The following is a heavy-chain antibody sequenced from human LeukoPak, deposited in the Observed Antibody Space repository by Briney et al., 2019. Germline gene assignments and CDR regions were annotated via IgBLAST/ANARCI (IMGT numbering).Heavy chain of an antibody. CDR1: GGSISSSNW. D-gene: IGHD4-11*01. CDR2: IYHSGST. V-gene: IGHV4-4*02. Sequence: SGTLSLTCAVSGGSISSSNWWSWVRQPPGKGLEWIGEIYHSGSTNYNPSLKSRVTISVDKSKNQFSLKLSSVTAADTAVYYCARSRSNYLFGYYGMDVWGQGTTVTVSS. CDR3: ARSRSNYLFGYYGMDV. J-gene: IGHJ6*02.